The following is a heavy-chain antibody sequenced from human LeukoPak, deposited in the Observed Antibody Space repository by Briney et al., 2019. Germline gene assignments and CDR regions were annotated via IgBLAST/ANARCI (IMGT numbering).Heavy chain of an antibody. D-gene: IGHD3-10*01. V-gene: IGHV4-59*01. J-gene: IGHJ5*02. Sequence: SETLSLTCTVSGGSINSYYWSWIRQPPGKGLECIGYIHYTGSTNYNPSLKSRVTISVDTSKNQFSLKLSSVTAANTAIYYCARGGYYGSGNDFRFDPWGQGTLVTVSS. CDR3: ARGGYYGSGNDFRFDP. CDR2: IHYTGST. CDR1: GGSINSYY.